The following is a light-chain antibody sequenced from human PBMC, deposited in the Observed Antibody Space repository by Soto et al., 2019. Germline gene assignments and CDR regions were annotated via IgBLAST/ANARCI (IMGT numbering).Light chain of an antibody. CDR2: GAS. CDR3: QQRSTPTPT. V-gene: IGKV1-39*01. Sequence: DIQVTQSPSSLSASVGDRVTITCRTSQNIASYLNWFQHKPGRAPKLLISGASRLDTWVPSRFSGTVSGTAFTLTITSLQPDDFATYYCQQRSTPTPTFGQGTRVQI. J-gene: IGKJ1*01. CDR1: QNIASY.